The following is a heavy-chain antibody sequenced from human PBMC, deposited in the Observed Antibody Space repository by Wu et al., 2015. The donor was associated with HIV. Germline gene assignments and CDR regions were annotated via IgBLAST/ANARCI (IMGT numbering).Heavy chain of an antibody. CDR3: ARDLGDDFAVRGFYWYMDV. J-gene: IGHJ6*03. CDR1: GYSFTGYY. D-gene: IGHD2-21*01. Sequence: QAHLMQSGTELKKPGASVKVSCKASGYSFTGYYLHWVRQAPGQGLEWMGWIRPDSGATHYAERFEDRVTMTRDASISTAYMQLSRLRSDDTAVYFCARDLGDDFAVRGFYWYMDVVGQEGPRSPSP. CDR2: IRPDSGAT. V-gene: IGHV1-2*02.